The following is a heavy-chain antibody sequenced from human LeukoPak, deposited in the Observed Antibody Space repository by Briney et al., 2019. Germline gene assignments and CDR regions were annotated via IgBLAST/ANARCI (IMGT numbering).Heavy chain of an antibody. Sequence: PGGSLRLSCAASGFTFSDYYMSWIRQAPGKGLEWVSAISGSGGSTYYADSVKGRFTISRDNSKNTLYLQMNSLRAEDTAVYYCAKDPCSGGSCYSYYYMDVWGKGTTVTVSS. D-gene: IGHD2-15*01. CDR3: AKDPCSGGSCYSYYYMDV. CDR2: ISGSGGST. V-gene: IGHV3-23*01. CDR1: GFTFSDYY. J-gene: IGHJ6*03.